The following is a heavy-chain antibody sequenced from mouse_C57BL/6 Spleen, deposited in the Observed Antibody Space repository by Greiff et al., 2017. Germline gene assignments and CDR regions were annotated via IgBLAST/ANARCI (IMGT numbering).Heavy chain of an antibody. Sequence: VKLQQSGAELVRPGTSVKVSCKASGYAFTNYLIEWVKQRPGQGLEWIGVINPGSGGTNYNEKFKGKATLTADKSSSTAYMQLSSLTSEDSAVYFCARMDYVADWDVFAYWGQGTLVTVSA. CDR2: INPGSGGT. CDR3: ARMDYVADWDVFAY. V-gene: IGHV1-54*01. J-gene: IGHJ3*01. D-gene: IGHD4-1*01. CDR1: GYAFTNYL.